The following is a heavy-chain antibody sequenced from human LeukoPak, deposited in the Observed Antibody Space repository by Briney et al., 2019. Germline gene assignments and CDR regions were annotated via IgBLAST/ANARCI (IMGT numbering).Heavy chain of an antibody. V-gene: IGHV1-8*01. Sequence: ASVKVSCKASGHTFTSYDINWVRQATGQGLEWVGWMNPNSGNTGYAQKFQGRVTMTRNTSISTAYMELSSLRSEDTAVYYCASYYGSGSYPSIDWYFDLWGRGTLVTVSS. CDR2: MNPNSGNT. D-gene: IGHD3-10*01. CDR1: GHTFTSYD. J-gene: IGHJ2*01. CDR3: ASYYGSGSYPSIDWYFDL.